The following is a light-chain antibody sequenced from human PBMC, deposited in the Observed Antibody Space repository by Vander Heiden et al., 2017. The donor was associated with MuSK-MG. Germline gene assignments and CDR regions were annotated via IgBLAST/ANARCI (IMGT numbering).Light chain of an antibody. J-gene: IGLJ3*02. CDR3: TSYISSGTPHWV. V-gene: IGLV2-14*01. CDR2: DIN. CDR1: SSDVGGYNY. Sequence: QSALTQPASVSGSPGQSITISCTGTSSDVGGYNYVSWYQQHPGKAPQLMIYDINNRPSGVSNRFSGSKSGNTASLTISGLQAEDEADYYCTSYISSGTPHWVFGGGTKLTVL.